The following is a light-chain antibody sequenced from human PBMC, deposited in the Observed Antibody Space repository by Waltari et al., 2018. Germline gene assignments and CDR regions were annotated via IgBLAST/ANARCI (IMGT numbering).Light chain of an antibody. CDR2: LNSDGSH. CDR1: SGHSNYA. CDR3: QTWGSGNWV. Sequence: QFVLTQSPSASASLAASVKLTCTLSSGHSNYAIAWHQQQPQRGPRYLMKLNSDGSHIQGDGIPDRFSGSSSGAERFLTISGLQFEDGADYYCQTWGSGNWVFGGGTKLTVL. J-gene: IGLJ3*02. V-gene: IGLV4-69*01.